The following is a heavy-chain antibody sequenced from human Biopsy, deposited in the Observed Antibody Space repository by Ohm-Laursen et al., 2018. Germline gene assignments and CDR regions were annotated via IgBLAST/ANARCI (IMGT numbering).Heavy chain of an antibody. Sequence: SQTLSFTCTVSGDSINSYYWSWIRQPPGKGLEWIGYIYYTGSTNYNPSLKSRVTISVDTSMNHLSLRLTFVTAADTAVYYCARHAPTYSGSYWRYFDLWGRGALVTVSS. CDR2: IYYTGST. V-gene: IGHV4-59*08. CDR3: ARHAPTYSGSYWRYFDL. CDR1: GDSINSYY. J-gene: IGHJ2*01. D-gene: IGHD1-26*01.